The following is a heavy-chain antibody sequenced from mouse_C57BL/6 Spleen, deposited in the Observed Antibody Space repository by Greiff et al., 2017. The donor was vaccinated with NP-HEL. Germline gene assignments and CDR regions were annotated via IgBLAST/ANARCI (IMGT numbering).Heavy chain of an antibody. CDR2: ISSGGSYT. V-gene: IGHV5-6*01. D-gene: IGHD2-5*01. J-gene: IGHJ4*01. CDR1: GFTFSSYG. CDR3: ARQKGSYYSNPDAMDY. Sequence: EVQLVESGGDLVKPGGSLKLSCAASGFTFSSYGMSWVRQTPDKRLEWVATISSGGSYTYYPDSVKGRFTISRDNAKNTLYLQMSSLKSEDTAMYYCARQKGSYYSNPDAMDYWGQGTSVTVSS.